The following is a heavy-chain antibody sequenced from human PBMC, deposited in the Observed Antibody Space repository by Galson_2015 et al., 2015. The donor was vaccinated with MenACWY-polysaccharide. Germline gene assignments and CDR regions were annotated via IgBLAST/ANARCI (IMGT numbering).Heavy chain of an antibody. CDR1: GFTIDDYA. CDR3: AKSPEWYCSGDSCLTLGY. Sequence: SLRLSCAASGFTIDDYAMHWVRQAPGKGLEWVSGIRWNSVTIGYADSVKGRFTISRDNAKNSLYLQMNSLRTEDTALYYCAKSPEWYCSGDSCLTLGYWGQGTLVTVSS. D-gene: IGHD2-15*01. V-gene: IGHV3-9*01. CDR2: IRWNSVTI. J-gene: IGHJ4*02.